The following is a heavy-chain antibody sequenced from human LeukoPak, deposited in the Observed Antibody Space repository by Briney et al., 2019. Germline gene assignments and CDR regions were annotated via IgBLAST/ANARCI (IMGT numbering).Heavy chain of an antibody. CDR1: GFTFSNYA. V-gene: IGHV3-23*01. Sequence: GESLRLTCAPSGFTFSNYAMSWVRQAPGKGLEWVSAISETGGTIHYADSVRGRFIISRDNSKNTLYLQMNSLRAEDTAVYYCAREMTIITYSFDSWGQGTLVTVSS. CDR3: AREMTIITYSFDS. D-gene: IGHD5-24*01. CDR2: ISETGGTI. J-gene: IGHJ4*02.